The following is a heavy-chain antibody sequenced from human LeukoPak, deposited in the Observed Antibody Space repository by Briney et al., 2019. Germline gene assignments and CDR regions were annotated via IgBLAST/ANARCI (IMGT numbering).Heavy chain of an antibody. D-gene: IGHD1-26*01. V-gene: IGHV3-23*01. Sequence: GGSLRLSCSASGFTFSSYGMSWVRQAPGKGLEWVSGLSGSGGTTYYVDSVKGRFTISRDNSKNTLYLQMNSLRAEDTAVYYCAKDRVGAMLYFDYWGQGTLDTVSS. CDR3: AKDRVGAMLYFDY. CDR1: GFTFSSYG. CDR2: LSGSGGTT. J-gene: IGHJ4*02.